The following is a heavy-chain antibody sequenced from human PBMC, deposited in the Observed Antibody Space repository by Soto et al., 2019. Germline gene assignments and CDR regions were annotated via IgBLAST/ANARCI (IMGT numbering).Heavy chain of an antibody. D-gene: IGHD6-13*01. J-gene: IGHJ4*02. V-gene: IGHV3-21*01. CDR2: ISSSSSYI. CDR3: ARDGEQQLAPLDY. Sequence: EVQLVESGGGLVKPGGSLRLSCAASGFTFSSYRMNWVRQAPGKGLEWVSSISSSSSYIYYADSVKGRFTISRDNAKNSLYLQMNSLRAEDTAVYYCARDGEQQLAPLDYWGQGTLVTVSS. CDR1: GFTFSSYR.